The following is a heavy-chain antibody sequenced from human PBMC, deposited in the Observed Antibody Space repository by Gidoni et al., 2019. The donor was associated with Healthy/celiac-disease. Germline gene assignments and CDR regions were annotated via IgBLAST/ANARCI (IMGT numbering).Heavy chain of an antibody. D-gene: IGHD1-26*01. CDR1: GYTFTSYG. J-gene: IGHJ3*02. V-gene: IGHV1-18*04. Sequence: QVQLVQSGAEVKKPGASVKVSCKASGYTFTSYGISWVRQAPGQGLEWMGWISAYNGNTNYAQKLQGRVTMTTDTSTSTAYMELRSLRSDDTAVYYCARGRRRELLRENPIAFDIWGQGTMVTVSS. CDR2: ISAYNGNT. CDR3: ARGRRRELLRENPIAFDI.